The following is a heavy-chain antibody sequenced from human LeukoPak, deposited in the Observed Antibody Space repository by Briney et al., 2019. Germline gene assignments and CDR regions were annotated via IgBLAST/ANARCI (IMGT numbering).Heavy chain of an antibody. CDR2: IYHSGST. CDR1: GYSISIGYY. CDR3: ARIMYNWFDP. J-gene: IGHJ5*02. V-gene: IGHV4-38-2*01. Sequence: SETLSLTCAVSGYSISIGYYWGWIRQPPGKGLEWIGSIYHSGSTYYNPSLKSRVTISVDTSKNQFSLKLSSVTAADTAVYYCARIMYNWFDPWGQGTLVTVSS. D-gene: IGHD2-8*01.